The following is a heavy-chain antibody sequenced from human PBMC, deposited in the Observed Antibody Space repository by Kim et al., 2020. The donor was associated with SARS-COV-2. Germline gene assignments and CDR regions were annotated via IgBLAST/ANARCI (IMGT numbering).Heavy chain of an antibody. CDR1: GGSISSSSYY. V-gene: IGHV4-39*01. CDR2: IYYSGST. D-gene: IGHD3-22*01. J-gene: IGHJ4*02. Sequence: SETLSLTCTVSGGSISSSSYYWGWIRQPPGKGLEWIGSIYYSGSTYYNPSLKSRVTISVDTSKNQFSLKLSSVTAADTAVYYCARREFSGYYLDLFDYWGQGTLVTVSS. CDR3: ARREFSGYYLDLFDY.